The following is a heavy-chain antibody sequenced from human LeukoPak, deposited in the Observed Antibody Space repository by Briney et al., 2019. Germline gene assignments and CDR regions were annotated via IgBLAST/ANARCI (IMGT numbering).Heavy chain of an antibody. CDR3: TTGTWIQLWLADY. CDR2: IKSKADGGTT. CDR1: GFTFSNAC. Sequence: GGSLRLSCAASGFTFSNACMSWVRQAPGKGLEWVGHIKSKADGGTTDFAAPVKGRFTISRDDSKNTLFLQMNSLKTEDTAVYYCTTGTWIQLWLADYWGQGTLVTVSS. J-gene: IGHJ4*02. D-gene: IGHD5-18*01. V-gene: IGHV3-15*01.